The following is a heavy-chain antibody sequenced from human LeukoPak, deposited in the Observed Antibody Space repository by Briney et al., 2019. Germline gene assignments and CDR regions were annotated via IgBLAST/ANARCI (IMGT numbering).Heavy chain of an antibody. J-gene: IGHJ5*02. Sequence: PSQTLSLTSTVSGGSISSGSYYWSWIRQPAGKGLEWIGRIYTSGSTNYNPSLKSRVTISVDTSKNQFSLKLSSVTAADTAVYYCARDSDCSNYIHWSDPWGQGTLVTVSS. CDR1: GGSISSGSYY. CDR2: IYTSGST. CDR3: ARDSDCSNYIHWSDP. V-gene: IGHV4-61*02. D-gene: IGHD4-11*01.